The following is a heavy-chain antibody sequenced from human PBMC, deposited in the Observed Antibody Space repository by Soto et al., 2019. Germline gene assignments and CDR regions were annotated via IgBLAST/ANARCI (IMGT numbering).Heavy chain of an antibody. CDR1: GGTFSSYA. CDR2: IIPIFGTA. D-gene: IGHD1-7*01. CDR3: AAYNWNYSPFDY. J-gene: IGHJ4*02. V-gene: IGHV1-69*13. Sequence: ASVKVSCKASGGTFSSYAISWVRQAPGQGLEWMGGIIPIFGTANYAQKFQGRVTITADESTSTAYMELSSLRSEDTAVYYCAAYNWNYSPFDYWGQGTLVTVSS.